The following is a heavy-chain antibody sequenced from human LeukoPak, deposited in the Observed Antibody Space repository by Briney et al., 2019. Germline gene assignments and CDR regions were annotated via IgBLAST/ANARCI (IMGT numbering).Heavy chain of an antibody. D-gene: IGHD1-26*01. J-gene: IGHJ6*03. CDR2: IASSSSYI. CDR1: GFTFTSYN. Sequence: GGSLRLSCAASGFTFTSYNMNWVRQAPGKGLEWVSSIASSSSYIYYADSVKGRFTISRDNAKNSLYLQMDSLRVEDTAVYYCARDPYSGNYGAYYYYMDVWGKGTTVTISS. CDR3: ARDPYSGNYGAYYYYMDV. V-gene: IGHV3-21*06.